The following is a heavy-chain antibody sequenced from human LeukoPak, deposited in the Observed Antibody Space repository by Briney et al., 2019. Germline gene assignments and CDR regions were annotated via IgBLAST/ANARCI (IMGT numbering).Heavy chain of an antibody. J-gene: IGHJ6*03. CDR2: INPNSGGT. CDR3: ARGGRSYYYYYMDV. CDR1: GYTLTELS. Sequence: GASVKVSRKVSGYTLTELSMHWVRQAPGKGLEWMGWINPNSGGTNYAQKFQGRVTMTRDTSISTAYMELSRLRSDDTAVYYCARGGRSYYYYYMDVWGKGTTVTVSS. D-gene: IGHD2-15*01. V-gene: IGHV1-2*02.